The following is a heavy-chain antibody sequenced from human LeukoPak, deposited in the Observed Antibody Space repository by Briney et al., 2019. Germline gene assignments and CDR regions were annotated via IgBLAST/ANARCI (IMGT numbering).Heavy chain of an antibody. CDR2: VLYSGET. CDR3: AGEDGDNSDNAFDI. CDR1: GGSISTTSDY. D-gene: IGHD5-24*01. Sequence: SETLSLTCTVSGGSISTTSDYWGWIRQPPGKGLEWIGSVLYSGETFYNPSLKTRVTVFVDTSKDQFSLQLRSVTASDTAVYYCAGEDGDNSDNAFDIWGRGTTVTVSS. V-gene: IGHV4-39*01. J-gene: IGHJ3*02.